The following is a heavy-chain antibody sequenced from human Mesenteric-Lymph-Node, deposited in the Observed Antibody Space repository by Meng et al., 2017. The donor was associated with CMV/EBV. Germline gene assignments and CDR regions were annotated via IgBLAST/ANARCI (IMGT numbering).Heavy chain of an antibody. D-gene: IGHD2-2*01. CDR1: GFTFSSYA. J-gene: IGHJ4*02. Sequence: GESLKISCAASGFTFSSYALSWVRQAPGKGLVWVSRINSDGSSTSYADSVKGRFTISRDNAKNTLYLQMNSLRAEDTAVYYCAREECSSTSCYYDYWGQGTLVTVSS. CDR3: AREECSSTSCYYDY. V-gene: IGHV3-74*01. CDR2: INSDGSST.